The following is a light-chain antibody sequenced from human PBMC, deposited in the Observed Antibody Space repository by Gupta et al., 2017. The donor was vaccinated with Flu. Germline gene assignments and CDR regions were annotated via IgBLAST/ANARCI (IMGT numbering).Light chain of an antibody. CDR3: QHYNSYSVT. CDR1: QSIRGR. CDR2: KAS. V-gene: IGKV1-5*03. J-gene: IGKJ3*01. Sequence: DIQMTQSSSTLSASIGERVTVTCRASQSIRGRLAWYQQKQGEAPKLLIYKASNLERGVPSRFRGSESGTEFTLTISGLQPADVATYYCQHYNSYSVTFGPGTKVEI.